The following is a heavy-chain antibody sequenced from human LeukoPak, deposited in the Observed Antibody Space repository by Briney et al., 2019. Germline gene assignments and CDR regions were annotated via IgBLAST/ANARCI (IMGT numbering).Heavy chain of an antibody. CDR3: ARFSKRQDAFDI. CDR2: ISSSGSYI. V-gene: IGHV3-21*01. J-gene: IGHJ3*02. CDR1: GFTFSSYS. Sequence: PGGSLRLSCAASGFTFSSYSMNWVRQAPGKGLEWVSSISSSGSYIYYADSVKGRFTISRDNAKNSLYLQMNSLRAEDTAVYYCARFSKRQDAFDIWGQGTMVTVSS.